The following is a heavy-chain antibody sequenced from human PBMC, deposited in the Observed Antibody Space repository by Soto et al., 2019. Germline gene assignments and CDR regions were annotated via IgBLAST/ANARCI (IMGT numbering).Heavy chain of an antibody. V-gene: IGHV4-59*01. J-gene: IGHJ4*02. Sequence: SETLSLTCTVSGGSISSYYWSWVRQPPGKGLEWIGYVYFSGSTNCNPSLKSRVTISVDTSKNQFSLKLNSVTAADTAVYYCARSRYSRGFFDYWGQGTLVT. CDR3: ARSRYSRGFFDY. CDR1: GGSISSYY. D-gene: IGHD2-21*01. CDR2: VYFSGST.